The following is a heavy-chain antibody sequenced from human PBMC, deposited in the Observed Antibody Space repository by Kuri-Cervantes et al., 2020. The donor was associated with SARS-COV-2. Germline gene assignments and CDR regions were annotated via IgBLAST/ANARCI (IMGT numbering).Heavy chain of an antibody. V-gene: IGHV4-34*01. CDR2: INHSGST. Sequence: ESLKISCAASGFTFSSYWMSWVRQAPGKGLEWIGEINHSGSTNYNPSLKSRVTISVDTSKNQFSLKLSSVTAADTAVYYCARGRIPWQQLAHYYYYGMDVWGQGTTVTVSS. CDR3: ARGRIPWQQLAHYYYYGMDV. J-gene: IGHJ6*02. CDR1: GFTFSSYW. D-gene: IGHD6-13*01.